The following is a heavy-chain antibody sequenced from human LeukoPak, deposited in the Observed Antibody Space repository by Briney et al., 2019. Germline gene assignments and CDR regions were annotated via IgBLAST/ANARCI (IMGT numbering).Heavy chain of an antibody. CDR1: GFTFSDHY. D-gene: IGHD2-2*01. J-gene: IGHJ4*02. CDR2: IRNKANSYTT. Sequence: GGSLRLSCAASGFTFSDHYMDWIRQAPGKGLEWVARIRNKANSYTTEYAASVEGRFTISRDDSKNSLYLRMNSLKTEDTAVYYCSRYQLPVRYFDFWGQGTLVTVSS. V-gene: IGHV3-72*01. CDR3: SRYQLPVRYFDF.